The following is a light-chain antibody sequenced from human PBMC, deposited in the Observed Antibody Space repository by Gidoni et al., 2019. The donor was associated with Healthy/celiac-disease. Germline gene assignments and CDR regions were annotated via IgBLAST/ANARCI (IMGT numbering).Light chain of an antibody. CDR1: QSVSSY. V-gene: IGKV3-11*01. J-gene: IGKJ2*01. CDR3: QQRSNWPPMYT. Sequence: ESVLTQSPASMSLSPGERATLSCRASQSVSSYLAWYQQKPGQAPRLLIYDASNRATGIPARFSGSGSGTDFTLTISSLEHEDFSVYYCQQRSNWPPMYTFGQGTKLEIK. CDR2: DAS.